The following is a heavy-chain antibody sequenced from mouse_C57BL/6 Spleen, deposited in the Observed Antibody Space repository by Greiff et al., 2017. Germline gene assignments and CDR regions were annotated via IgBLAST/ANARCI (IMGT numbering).Heavy chain of an antibody. Sequence: VQLQQSGPELVKPGASVTISCKASGYSFTGYYMNWVKQSPEKSLEWIGEINPSTGGTTYNQKFKAKATLTVDKSSSTAYMQLKSLTSEDSAVYYCASGGTTVVPGFAYWGQGTLVTVSA. D-gene: IGHD1-1*01. J-gene: IGHJ3*01. CDR3: ASGGTTVVPGFAY. V-gene: IGHV1-42*01. CDR1: GYSFTGYY. CDR2: INPSTGGT.